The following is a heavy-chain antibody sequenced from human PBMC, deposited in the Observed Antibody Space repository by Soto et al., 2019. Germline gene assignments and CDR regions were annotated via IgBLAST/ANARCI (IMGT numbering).Heavy chain of an antibody. Sequence: SVKVSCKASGGTFSSYAISRVRQAPGQGLEWMGGIIPIFGTANYAQKFQGRVTITADESTSTAYMELSSLRSEDTAVYYCAVDSNYYDSSGYYWYYFDYWGQGTLVTVSS. CDR3: AVDSNYYDSSGYYWYYFDY. CDR2: IIPIFGTA. V-gene: IGHV1-69*13. CDR1: GGTFSSYA. J-gene: IGHJ4*02. D-gene: IGHD3-22*01.